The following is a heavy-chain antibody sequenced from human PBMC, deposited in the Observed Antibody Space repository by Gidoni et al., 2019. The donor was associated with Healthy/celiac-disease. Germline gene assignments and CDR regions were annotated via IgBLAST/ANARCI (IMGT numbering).Heavy chain of an antibody. D-gene: IGHD2-15*01. Sequence: QVQLVESGGGLVKLGGSLGLSCAASGFTFSHYYMSWIRQAPGKGLEWVSYISSSGSTIYYADSVKGRFTISRDNAKNSLYLQMNSLRAEDTAVYYCARGGGVVAADERYYYYYYGMDVWGQGTTVTVSS. CDR1: GFTFSHYY. V-gene: IGHV3-11*01. J-gene: IGHJ6*02. CDR3: ARGGGVVAADERYYYYYYGMDV. CDR2: ISSSGSTI.